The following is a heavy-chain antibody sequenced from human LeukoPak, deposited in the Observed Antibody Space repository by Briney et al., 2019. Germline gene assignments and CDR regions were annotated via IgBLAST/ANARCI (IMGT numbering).Heavy chain of an antibody. J-gene: IGHJ4*02. CDR3: ASRGYCSSTSCSKHFEY. V-gene: IGHV3-30*04. CDR2: ISYDGSNK. Sequence: GGSLRLSCAASGFTFSSYAMHWVRQAPGKGLEWVAVISYDGSNKYYADSVKGRFTISRDNSKNTLYLQMNSLGAEDTAVYYCASRGYCSSTSCSKHFEYWGQGTLVTVSS. CDR1: GFTFSSYA. D-gene: IGHD2-2*01.